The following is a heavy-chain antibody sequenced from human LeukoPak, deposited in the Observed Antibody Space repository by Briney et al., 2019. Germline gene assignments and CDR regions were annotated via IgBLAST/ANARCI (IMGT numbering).Heavy chain of an antibody. J-gene: IGHJ3*02. D-gene: IGHD2-15*01. Sequence: SETLSLTCSVSGGSISTYYWSWIRQNPGKGLEWIGYIYYTGSTNYNPALKSRVIVSVDTSKNEISLKLTSVTAADTAVYYCATMSGGAFDIWGQGTMVTVPS. CDR2: IYYTGST. V-gene: IGHV4-59*01. CDR1: GGSISTYY. CDR3: ATMSGGAFDI.